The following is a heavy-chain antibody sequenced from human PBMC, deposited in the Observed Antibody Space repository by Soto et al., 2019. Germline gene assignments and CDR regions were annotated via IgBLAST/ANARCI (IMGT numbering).Heavy chain of an antibody. CDR2: ISGSGGST. CDR1: GFTFSSYA. D-gene: IGHD6-13*01. V-gene: IGHV3-23*01. CDR3: AKFDTLIAAAGHDY. J-gene: IGHJ4*02. Sequence: PGGSPRLSCAASGFTFSSYAMSWVRQAPGKGLEWVSAISGSGGSTYYADSVKGRFTISRDNSKNTLYLQMNSLRAEDTAVYYCAKFDTLIAAAGHDYCGQGTLVTVSS.